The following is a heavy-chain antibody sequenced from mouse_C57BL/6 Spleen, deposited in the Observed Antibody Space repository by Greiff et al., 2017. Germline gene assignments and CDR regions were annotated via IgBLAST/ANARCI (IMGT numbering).Heavy chain of an antibody. V-gene: IGHV1-64*01. D-gene: IGHD1-1*01. Sequence: QVQLQQPGAELVKPGASVKLSCKASGYTFTSYWMHWVKQRPGQGLEWIGMIHPNSGSTNYNEKFKSKATLTVDKSSSTAYMQLSSLTSEDSAVYYCARRGYYVSVPYYAMDYWGQGTSVTVSS. CDR2: IHPNSGST. J-gene: IGHJ4*01. CDR1: GYTFTSYW. CDR3: ARRGYYVSVPYYAMDY.